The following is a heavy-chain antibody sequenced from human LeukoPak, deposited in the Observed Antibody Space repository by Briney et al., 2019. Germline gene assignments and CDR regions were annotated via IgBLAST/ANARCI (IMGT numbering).Heavy chain of an antibody. D-gene: IGHD6-19*01. CDR3: AKDSGSSGWYVGYYFDY. CDR2: IKQDGDEE. V-gene: IGHV3-7*03. Sequence: PGGSLRLSCAASGFSFSSYWMTWVRQASGKGLEWVANIKQDGDEEYYVDSVKGRFTISRDNSKNTLYLQMNSLRAEDTAVYYCAKDSGSSGWYVGYYFDYWGQGTLVTVSS. CDR1: GFSFSSYW. J-gene: IGHJ4*02.